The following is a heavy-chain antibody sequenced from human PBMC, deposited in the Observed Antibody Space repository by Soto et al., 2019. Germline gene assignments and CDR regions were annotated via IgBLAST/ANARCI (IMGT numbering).Heavy chain of an antibody. J-gene: IGHJ3*01. CDR1: GFTFRDYY. V-gene: IGHV3-11*01. CDR3: TGRDSGAFDV. CDR2: ISHSGKTI. Sequence: LRLSCATSGFTFRDYYFSWVRQAPGKGLEWISYISHSGKTIYYADSVKGRFTISRDDAKNTLYLQMNSLRAEDTAMYYCTGRDSGAFDVWGHGTMVTVS.